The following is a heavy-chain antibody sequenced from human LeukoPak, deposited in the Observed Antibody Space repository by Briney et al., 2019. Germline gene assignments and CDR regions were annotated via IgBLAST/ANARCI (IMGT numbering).Heavy chain of an antibody. J-gene: IGHJ5*02. V-gene: IGHV4-39*07. CDR1: GDSISSSSYY. CDR2: IYYSGST. Sequence: SETLSLTCTVSGDSISSSSYYWGWIRQPPGKGLEWIGSIYYSGSTYYNPSLKSRVTISVDTSKNQFSLKLSSVTAADTAVYYCARGSPFVVPAAIEYNWFDPWGQGTLVTVSS. CDR3: ARGSPFVVPAAIEYNWFDP. D-gene: IGHD2-2*01.